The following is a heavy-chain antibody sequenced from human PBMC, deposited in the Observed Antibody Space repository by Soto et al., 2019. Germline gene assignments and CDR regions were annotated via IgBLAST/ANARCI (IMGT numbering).Heavy chain of an antibody. CDR3: ARGTGTTHYYYMDV. D-gene: IGHD1-7*01. J-gene: IGHJ6*03. CDR1: GYTSTTKA. CDR2: INTNTGNP. V-gene: IGHV7-4-1*01. Sequence: ASVKVSCKASGYTSTTKAMNWVRQAPGQGLEWMGWINTNTGNPTYAQGFTGRFVFSLDTSVSTAYLQICSLKAEDTAVYYCARGTGTTHYYYMDVWGKGTTVTVSS.